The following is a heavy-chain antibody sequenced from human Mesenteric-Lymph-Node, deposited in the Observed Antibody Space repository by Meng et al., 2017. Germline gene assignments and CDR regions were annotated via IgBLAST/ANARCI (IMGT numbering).Heavy chain of an antibody. CDR2: ISSSGSTI. Sequence: GESLKISCAASGFTFSSYEMNWVRQAPGKGLEWVSYISSSGSTIYYADSVKGRFTISRDNAKNALYLQMNSLRAEETAVYYCASAPPPSLGFWFDFWCQGSLVTVSS. J-gene: IGHJ4*02. D-gene: IGHD3-10*01. V-gene: IGHV3-48*03. CDR3: ASAPPPSLGFWFDF. CDR1: GFTFSSYE.